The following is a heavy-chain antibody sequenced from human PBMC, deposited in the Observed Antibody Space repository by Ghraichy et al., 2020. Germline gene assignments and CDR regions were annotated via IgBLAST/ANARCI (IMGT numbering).Heavy chain of an antibody. J-gene: IGHJ4*02. Sequence: SETLSLTCAVYGGSFSGYYWSWIRQPPGKGLEWIGEINHSGSTNYNPSLKSRVTISVDTSKNQFSLKLSSVTAADTAVYYCARGSSTGTRQFGLLFDYWGQGTLVTVSS. CDR1: GGSFSGYY. CDR2: INHSGST. V-gene: IGHV4-34*01. D-gene: IGHD1-7*01. CDR3: ARGSSTGTRQFGLLFDY.